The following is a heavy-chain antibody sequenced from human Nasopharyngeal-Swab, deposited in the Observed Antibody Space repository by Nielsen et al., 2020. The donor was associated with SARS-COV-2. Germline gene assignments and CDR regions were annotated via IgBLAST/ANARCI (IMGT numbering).Heavy chain of an antibody. J-gene: IGHJ4*02. D-gene: IGHD4-23*01. CDR3: AAAPSGDYGGY. V-gene: IGHV3-33*01. CDR1: GFTFSNYC. Sequence: GESLKISCAASGFTFSNYCMHWVRQAPGKGLEWVAVIWYDGSNKYYADSVKGRFTISRDNSKNTVYLQMNSLRAEDTAVYYCAAAPSGDYGGYWGQGTLVTVSS. CDR2: IWYDGSNK.